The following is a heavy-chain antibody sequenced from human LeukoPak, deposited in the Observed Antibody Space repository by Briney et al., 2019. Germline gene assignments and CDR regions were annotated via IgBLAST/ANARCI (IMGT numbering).Heavy chain of an antibody. V-gene: IGHV3-15*01. D-gene: IGHD6-25*01. CDR3: TSTLAA. CDR1: GFTFSNAW. J-gene: IGHJ4*02. CDR2: IKRKTDGGTT. Sequence: GGSLRLSCAASGFTFSNAWMTWVRQAPGRGLEWVGRIKRKTDGGTTDYAAPVKGRFTISRDDSKNTLYLQMNSLKTEDTAVYYCTSTLAAWGQGTLVTVSS.